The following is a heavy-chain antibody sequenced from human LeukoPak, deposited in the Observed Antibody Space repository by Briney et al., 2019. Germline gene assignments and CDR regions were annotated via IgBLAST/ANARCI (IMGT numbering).Heavy chain of an antibody. CDR1: GFTFSSYG. D-gene: IGHD3-9*01. CDR3: AKDPGWGLTPYYYYMDV. J-gene: IGHJ6*03. Sequence: GGTLRLSCAASGFTFSSYGMSWVRQAPGKGLEWVSAISGSGDSTYYADSVKGRFTISRDNSKNTLYLQMNSLRAEDTAVYYCAKDPGWGLTPYYYYMDVWGKGTTVTISS. V-gene: IGHV3-23*01. CDR2: ISGSGDST.